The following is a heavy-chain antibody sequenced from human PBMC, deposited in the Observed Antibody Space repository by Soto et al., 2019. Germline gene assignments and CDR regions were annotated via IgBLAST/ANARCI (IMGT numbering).Heavy chain of an antibody. J-gene: IGHJ5*02. D-gene: IGHD2-2*01. V-gene: IGHV1-18*04. CDR3: ARGPRYCSSTSCFSGVTWFDP. CDR1: GYTFTSYG. CDR2: ISSYNGNT. Sequence: ASVKVSCKASGYTFTSYGISWVRQAPGQGLEWMGWISSYNGNTNYAQKVQGRVTMTTDKSTSTTYMELRSLRSDDTAVYYCARGPRYCSSTSCFSGVTWFDPWGQGTLVSLSS.